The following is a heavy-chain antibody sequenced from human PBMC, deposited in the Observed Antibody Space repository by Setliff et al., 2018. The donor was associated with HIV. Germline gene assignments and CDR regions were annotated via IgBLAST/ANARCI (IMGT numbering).Heavy chain of an antibody. CDR1: GFTFSNAS. V-gene: IGHV3-15*01. D-gene: IGHD4-17*01. J-gene: IGHJ4*02. Sequence: PGGSLRLSCAGSGFTFSNASMTWVRQAPGKGLEWVGRIKTKTEGGTTDYAAPVKGRFTISRDDSKNTLYLQMNSLETEDTAVYYCTTDTGELGVNDYGDYVPFDYWGQGTLVTVSS. CDR2: IKTKTEGGTT. CDR3: TTDTGELGVNDYGDYVPFDY.